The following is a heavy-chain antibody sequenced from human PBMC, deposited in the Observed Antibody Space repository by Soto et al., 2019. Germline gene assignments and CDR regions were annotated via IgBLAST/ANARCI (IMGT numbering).Heavy chain of an antibody. J-gene: IGHJ4*02. CDR3: TRRVRSTGLLDY. Sequence: QLQLRESGPGLVKPSETLSLTCTVSGNSISGTSSFWAWIRQPPGKNLEWIGSVYYTGSTNYNSSLKSRVSISIDTSKNQFSLCLNSVTAADTAVYYCTRRVRSTGLLDYWGQGALVTVSS. CDR1: GNSISGTSSF. D-gene: IGHD4-4*01. CDR2: VYYTGST. V-gene: IGHV4-39*01.